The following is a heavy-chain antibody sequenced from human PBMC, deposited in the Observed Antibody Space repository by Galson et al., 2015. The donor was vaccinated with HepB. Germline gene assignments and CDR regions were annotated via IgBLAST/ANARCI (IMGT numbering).Heavy chain of an antibody. Sequence: SVKVSCKASGYAFTSFDINWVRQAAGQGLEWIGWMNPNSGNTGFAKKFQGRIIMARDTSINTAYLQLDSLTSEDTAVYYCARGHPLPRGCWGQGTAVIVSS. CDR1: GYAFTSFD. V-gene: IGHV1-8*01. CDR3: ARGHPLPRGC. CDR2: MNPNSGNT. J-gene: IGHJ4*02. D-gene: IGHD3-10*01.